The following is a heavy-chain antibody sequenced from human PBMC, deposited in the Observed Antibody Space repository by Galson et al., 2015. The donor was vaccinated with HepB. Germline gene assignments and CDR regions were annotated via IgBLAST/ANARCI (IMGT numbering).Heavy chain of an antibody. J-gene: IGHJ6*02. D-gene: IGHD3-9*01. CDR1: GFTFSDYS. CDR3: ARDRVPGYYKCYDHFGMDV. CDR2: ISSGSSTV. V-gene: IGHV3-48*02. Sequence: SLRLSCAASGFTFSDYSMNWVRQAPGKGLEWVSYISSGSSTVHSVDSVKGRFTISRDNAKNSLNLQMNSMRDEDTAVYYCARDRVPGYYKCYDHFGMDVWGQGTPVTVSS.